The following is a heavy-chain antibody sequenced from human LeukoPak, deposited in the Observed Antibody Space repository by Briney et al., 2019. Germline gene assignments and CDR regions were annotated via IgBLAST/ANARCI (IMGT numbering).Heavy chain of an antibody. Sequence: SETLSLTCTVSGGSISSYYWSWIRQPAGKGLEWIGRIYTSGSTNYSPSLKSRVTMSVDTSKNQFSLKLSSVTAADTAVYYCARDGVDYGYYYYGMDVWGQGTTVTVSS. J-gene: IGHJ6*02. CDR3: ARDGVDYGYYYYGMDV. CDR1: GGSISSYY. CDR2: IYTSGST. D-gene: IGHD4-17*01. V-gene: IGHV4-4*07.